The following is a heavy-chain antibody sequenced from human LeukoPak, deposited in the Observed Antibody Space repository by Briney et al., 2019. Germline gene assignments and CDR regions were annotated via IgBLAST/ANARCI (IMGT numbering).Heavy chain of an antibody. Sequence: SETLSLTCTVSGGSISSYYWSWIRQPPGKGLEWIGYIYYSGSTNYNPSLKSRVTISVDTSKNQFSLKLSSVTAADTAVYYCAGRVAYCGGDCSSGYFQHWGQGTLVTVSS. CDR1: GGSISSYY. CDR3: AGRVAYCGGDCSSGYFQH. J-gene: IGHJ1*01. D-gene: IGHD2-21*02. V-gene: IGHV4-59*08. CDR2: IYYSGST.